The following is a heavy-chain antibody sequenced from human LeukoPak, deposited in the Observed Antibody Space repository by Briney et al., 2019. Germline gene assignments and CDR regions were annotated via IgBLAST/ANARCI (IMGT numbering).Heavy chain of an antibody. CDR3: SRGGLEELYFDY. V-gene: IGHV3-49*04. CDR1: GFTFGDYA. D-gene: IGHD2-21*01. Sequence: GGSLRLSCTASGFTFGDYAMSWVRQAPGKGLEWVGFIRSKAYVGTTESAASVKGRFTISSDDSKSIAYQQMNNLKTDDTAVYCGSRGGLEELYFDYWGQGTLVTVSS. J-gene: IGHJ4*02. CDR2: IRSKAYVGTT.